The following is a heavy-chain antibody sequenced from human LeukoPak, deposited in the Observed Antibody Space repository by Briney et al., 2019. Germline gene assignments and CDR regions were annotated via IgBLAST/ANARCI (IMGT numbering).Heavy chain of an antibody. CDR1: GGSFSPYK. CDR2: INHSGST. J-gene: IGHJ4*02. V-gene: IGHV4-34*01. CDR3: ARGPRYCSSTSCYVRLYYFDY. Sequence: SETLSLTCTVSGGSFSPYKWAWIRQPPGKGLEWIGEINHSGSTNYNPSLKSRVTISVDTSKNQFSLKLSSVTAADTAVYYCARGPRYCSSTSCYVRLYYFDYWGQGTLVTVSS. D-gene: IGHD2-2*01.